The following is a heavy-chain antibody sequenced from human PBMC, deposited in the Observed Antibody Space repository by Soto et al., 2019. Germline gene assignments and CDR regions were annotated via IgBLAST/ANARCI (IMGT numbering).Heavy chain of an antibody. V-gene: IGHV4-30-2*01. D-gene: IGHD3-3*01. CDR2: IYHSGST. CDR1: GGSISSGGYP. Sequence: SETLSLTCAVSGGSISSGGYPWSWIRQPPGKGLEWIGYIYHSGSTYYSPSLKSRVTISVDRSKNQFSLKLSSVTAADTAVYYCARGYDFWSGYFPYFDYWGQGTLVTVSS. CDR3: ARGYDFWSGYFPYFDY. J-gene: IGHJ4*02.